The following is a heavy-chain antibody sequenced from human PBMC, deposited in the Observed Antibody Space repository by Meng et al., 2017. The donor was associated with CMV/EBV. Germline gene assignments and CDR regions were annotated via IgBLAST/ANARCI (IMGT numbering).Heavy chain of an antibody. J-gene: IGHJ6*02. Sequence: SVKVSCKASGGTFSSYTISWVRQAPGQGLEWMGRIIPILGIANYAQKFQGRVTITADKSTSTAYMEMSSLRSEDTAVYYCASGGDITFGVVIMSHYYYYGMDVWGQGTTVTVSS. CDR2: IIPILGIA. CDR1: GGTFSSYT. V-gene: IGHV1-69*02. D-gene: IGHD3-3*01. CDR3: ASGGDITFGVVIMSHYYYYGMDV.